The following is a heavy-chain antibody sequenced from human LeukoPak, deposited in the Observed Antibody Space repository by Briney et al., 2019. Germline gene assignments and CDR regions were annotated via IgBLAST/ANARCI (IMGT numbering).Heavy chain of an antibody. Sequence: PGGSLRLSCAASGFTFSSYSMNWVRQAPGKGLEWVSYISNRGSTVYNADSVKGRFTISRDNAKNSLYLQMNSLRPEDTAVYYCVSRGLVTPRSFDYWGQGTLVTVSS. CDR1: GFTFSSYS. CDR3: VSRGLVTPRSFDY. D-gene: IGHD4-23*01. J-gene: IGHJ4*02. V-gene: IGHV3-48*04. CDR2: ISNRGSTV.